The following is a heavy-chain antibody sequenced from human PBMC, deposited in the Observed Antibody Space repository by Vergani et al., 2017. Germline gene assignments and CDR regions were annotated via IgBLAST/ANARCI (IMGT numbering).Heavy chain of an antibody. J-gene: IGHJ5*02. D-gene: IGHD4-17*01. CDR2: IKFPPGEI. CDR1: GFNFPSFT. CDR3: ARDITASVKSPPPPDWFDP. Sequence: EAYLVQSGGGLVTPGGSLRLSCAASGFNFPSFTMNWVRQAPGRGLEWISSIKFPPGEIFYADSVNGRFTISRDNVKNVLFLQMENLRAADTGVYFCARDITASVKSPPPPDWFDPWGQGSLVTVSS. V-gene: IGHV3-21*06.